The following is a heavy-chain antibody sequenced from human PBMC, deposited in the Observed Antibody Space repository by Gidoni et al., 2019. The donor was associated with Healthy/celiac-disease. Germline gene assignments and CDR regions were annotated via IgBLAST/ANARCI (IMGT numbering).Heavy chain of an antibody. Sequence: QITLKESGPTLVQHTQTLTLTCTFPGFSLSTTGVAVGSLRQPPGTALEWLALIYWDYDRRYSPSLNSRLTITNDTTKNQVLLTMTNMDPVDTATYYCAHRQVGPDFFDYWGQGTLVTVSS. J-gene: IGHJ4*02. CDR3: AHRQVGPDFFDY. CDR2: IYWDYDR. D-gene: IGHD1-26*01. CDR1: GFSLSTTGVA. V-gene: IGHV2-5*02.